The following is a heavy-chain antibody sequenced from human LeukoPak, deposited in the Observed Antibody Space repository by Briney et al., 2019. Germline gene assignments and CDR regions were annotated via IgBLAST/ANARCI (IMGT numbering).Heavy chain of an antibody. CDR1: GGSISSSSYY. D-gene: IGHD6-19*01. J-gene: IGHJ4*02. CDR2: IYYSGST. V-gene: IGHV4-39*07. Sequence: PSETLSLTCTVSGGSISSSSYYWGWIRQPPGKGLEWIGSIYYSGSTYYNPSLKSRVTISVDTSKNQFSLKLSSVTAADTAVYYCARVGGDSSGWYPSIEYYFDYWGQGTLVTVSS. CDR3: ARVGGDSSGWYPSIEYYFDY.